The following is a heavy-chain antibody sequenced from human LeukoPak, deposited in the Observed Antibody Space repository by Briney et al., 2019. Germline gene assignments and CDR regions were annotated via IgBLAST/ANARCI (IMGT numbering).Heavy chain of an antibody. CDR1: GFTFSSYW. Sequence: GGSRLLSCAASGFTFSSYWMHWVRRAPGKGLVWVSRINSDGSSTSYADSVKGRFTISRDNAKNTLYLQMNSLRAEDTAVYYCARATSRGTVDYWGQGTLVTVSS. V-gene: IGHV3-74*01. CDR2: INSDGSST. CDR3: ARATSRGTVDY. J-gene: IGHJ4*02. D-gene: IGHD1-26*01.